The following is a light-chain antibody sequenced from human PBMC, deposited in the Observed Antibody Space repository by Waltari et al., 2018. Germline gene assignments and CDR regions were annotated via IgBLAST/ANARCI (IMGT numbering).Light chain of an antibody. CDR3: AVWDDSLTGQVI. Sequence: QSVLTQPPSASGTPGQRVTISCSGRSSNIGPYYVYWYPQLPGTAPKLLIYRNNQRPSGVPDRFSGSKSGTSASLAISGLRSEDEADYYCAVWDDSLTGQVIFGGGTKLTVL. CDR2: RNN. CDR1: SSNIGPYY. J-gene: IGLJ2*01. V-gene: IGLV1-47*01.